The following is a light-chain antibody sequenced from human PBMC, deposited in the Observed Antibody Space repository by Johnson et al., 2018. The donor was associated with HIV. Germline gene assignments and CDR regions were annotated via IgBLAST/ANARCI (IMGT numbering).Light chain of an antibody. CDR3: GTCDSGLSAGGV. CDR1: SSNIGNNY. J-gene: IGLJ1*01. CDR2: ENN. V-gene: IGLV1-51*02. Sequence: QSVLTQPPSVSAAPGQKVTISCSGSSSNIGNNYVSWYQQLPGTAPKLLIYENNKRPSGIPDRFSGSKSGTSATLGITGLQTGDEADYYCGTCDSGLSAGGVFGTGTKVTVL.